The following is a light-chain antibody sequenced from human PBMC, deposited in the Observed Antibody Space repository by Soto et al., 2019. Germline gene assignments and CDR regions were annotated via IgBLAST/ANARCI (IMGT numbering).Light chain of an antibody. V-gene: IGLV2-18*02. J-gene: IGLJ1*01. Sequence: QSVLTQPPSVSGSPGQSVAISCTGTSSDVGGSNGVSWYQQPPGTAPKLMIYDVSNRPSGVPDRFSGSKSGNTASLTISGLQAEDEGDYYCSSYTSSSTYFFGTGTKLTVL. CDR1: SSDVGGSNG. CDR3: SSYTSSSTYF. CDR2: DVS.